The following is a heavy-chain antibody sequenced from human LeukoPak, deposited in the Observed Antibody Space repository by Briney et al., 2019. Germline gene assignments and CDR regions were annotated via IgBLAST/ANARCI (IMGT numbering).Heavy chain of an antibody. J-gene: IGHJ4*02. D-gene: IGHD3-10*01. CDR1: GGTFSRYA. CDR3: AILVVRGVPLDY. Sequence: ASVKVSCKASGGTFSRYAISWVRQAPGQGLEWMGGIIPIFGTANYAQKFQGRVTMTRDMSTSTVYMELSSLRSEDTAVYYCAILVVRGVPLDYWGQGTLVTVSS. V-gene: IGHV1-69*05. CDR2: IIPIFGTA.